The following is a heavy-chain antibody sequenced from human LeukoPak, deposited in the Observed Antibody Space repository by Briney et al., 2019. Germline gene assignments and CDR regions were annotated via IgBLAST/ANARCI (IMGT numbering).Heavy chain of an antibody. CDR2: INHSGST. CDR1: GGSFSGYY. CDR3: ARVRRIAAAGTVDY. V-gene: IGHV4-34*01. J-gene: IGHJ4*02. D-gene: IGHD6-13*01. Sequence: SETLSLTCAVYGGSFSGYYWSWIRQPPGKGLEWIGEINHSGSTNYNPSLKSRVTISVDTSKNQFSLKLSSVNAADTAVYYCARVRRIAAAGTVDYWSQGTLVTVSS.